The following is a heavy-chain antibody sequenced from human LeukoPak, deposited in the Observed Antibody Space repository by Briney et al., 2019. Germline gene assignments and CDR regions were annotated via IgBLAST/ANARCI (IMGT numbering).Heavy chain of an antibody. CDR3: ARAPDYGGNLDY. CDR2: IHYSGDT. D-gene: IGHD4-23*01. V-gene: IGHV4-59*01. Sequence: SETLSLTCTVSGASISSSFWSWIRQPPGKGLEWVGYIHYSGDTNYNPSLKSRVTISVDTYKNQFSLRLTSVTAADTAVYYCARAPDYGGNLDYWGQGALVTVSS. CDR1: GASISSSF. J-gene: IGHJ4*02.